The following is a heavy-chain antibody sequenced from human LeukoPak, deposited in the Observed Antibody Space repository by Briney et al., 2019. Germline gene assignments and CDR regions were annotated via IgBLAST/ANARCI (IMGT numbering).Heavy chain of an antibody. CDR1: GYSISSGYY. CDR2: IYHSGST. CDR3: ARDRATGTTGGGSFDP. J-gene: IGHJ5*02. Sequence: SETLSLTCAVSGYSISSGYYWGWIRQPPGKGLEWIGSIYHSGSTYYNPSLKSRVTISVDTSKNQFSLKLSSVTAADTAVYYCARDRATGTTGGGSFDPWDQGTLVTVSS. V-gene: IGHV4-38-2*02. D-gene: IGHD1-1*01.